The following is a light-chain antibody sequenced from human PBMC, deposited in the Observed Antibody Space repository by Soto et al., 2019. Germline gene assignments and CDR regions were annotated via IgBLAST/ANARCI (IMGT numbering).Light chain of an antibody. V-gene: IGKV3-11*01. CDR3: QQRSNWPRLT. J-gene: IGKJ4*01. Sequence: EIVLTQSPAPLSLSPGERATLSCRASQSVSSYLAWYQQKPGQAPRLLIYDASNRATGIPARFSGSGSGTDFTLTISRLEPEDFAVYYCQQRSNWPRLTFGGGTRWIS. CDR1: QSVSSY. CDR2: DAS.